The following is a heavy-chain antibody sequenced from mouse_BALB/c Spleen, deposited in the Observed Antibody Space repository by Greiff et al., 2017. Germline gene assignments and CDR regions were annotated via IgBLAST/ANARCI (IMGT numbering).Heavy chain of an antibody. D-gene: IGHD4-1*01. Sequence: EVQLVESGGGLVQPGGSRKLSCAASGFTFSSFGMHWVRQAPEKGLEWVAYISSGGGSTYYPDTVKGRFTISRDNAKNTLYLQMSSLKSEDTAMYYCARHNWDYAMDYWGQGTSVTVSS. V-gene: IGHV5-12-1*01. CDR3: ARHNWDYAMDY. CDR2: ISSGGGST. CDR1: GFTFSSFG. J-gene: IGHJ4*01.